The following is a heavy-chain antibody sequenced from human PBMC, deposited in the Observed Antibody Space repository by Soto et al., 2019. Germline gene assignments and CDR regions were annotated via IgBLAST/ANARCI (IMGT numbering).Heavy chain of an antibody. CDR1: GFTFSDYY. D-gene: IGHD4-17*01. Sequence: QVQLVESGGGLVKPGGSLRLSCAASGFTFSDYYMSWIRQAPGKGLEWVSYISSSSSYTNYADSVKGRFTISRDNAKNSLYLRMNSLRAEDTAVYYCAREGDGDVYYYGMDVWGQGTTVTVSS. CDR3: AREGDGDVYYYGMDV. J-gene: IGHJ6*02. V-gene: IGHV3-11*05. CDR2: ISSSSSYT.